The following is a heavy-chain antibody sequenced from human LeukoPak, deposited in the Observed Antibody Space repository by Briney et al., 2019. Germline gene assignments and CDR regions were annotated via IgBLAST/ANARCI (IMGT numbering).Heavy chain of an antibody. J-gene: IGHJ4*02. D-gene: IGHD3-22*01. CDR2: ISSSSTYI. CDR1: GFTFSRYS. CDR3: ARNYDSSGQNDY. Sequence: GGSLRLSCAASGFTFSRYSMNWVRQAPGKGLEWVSSISSSSTYIYYADSVKGRFTISRDNAENSLYLQMNSLRAEDTAVYYCARNYDSSGQNDYWGQGTLVTVSS. V-gene: IGHV3-21*01.